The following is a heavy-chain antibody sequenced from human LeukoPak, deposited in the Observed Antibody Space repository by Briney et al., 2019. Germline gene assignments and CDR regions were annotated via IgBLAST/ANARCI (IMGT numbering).Heavy chain of an antibody. CDR2: ISYDGSNK. Sequence: PGGSLRLSCAASGFTFSSYGMPWVRQAPGKGLEWVAVISYDGSNKYYADSVKGRFTISRDNSKNTLYLQMNSLRAEDTAVYYCARDISGARRHYYDSTEKNYWGQGTLVTVSS. CDR3: ARDISGARRHYYDSTEKNY. V-gene: IGHV3-30*03. CDR1: GFTFSSYG. D-gene: IGHD3-22*01. J-gene: IGHJ4*02.